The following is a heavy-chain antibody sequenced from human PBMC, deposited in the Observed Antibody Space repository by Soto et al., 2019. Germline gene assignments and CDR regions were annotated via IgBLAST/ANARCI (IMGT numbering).Heavy chain of an antibody. V-gene: IGHV1-69*12. CDR3: ARGDATKIVVTTYYAMDV. CDR2: IIPVFGTA. D-gene: IGHD3-9*01. CDR1: GGSLSNYG. J-gene: IGHJ6*02. Sequence: QVQLVQSAAEVKKPGSSVKVSCKASGGSLSNYGISWVRQAPGQGLEGVGGIIPVFGTANYAQKFQGRVTITADESTSIVYMDVTSLRTGHTAVYYCARGDATKIVVTTYYAMDVWGQGTTVTVSS.